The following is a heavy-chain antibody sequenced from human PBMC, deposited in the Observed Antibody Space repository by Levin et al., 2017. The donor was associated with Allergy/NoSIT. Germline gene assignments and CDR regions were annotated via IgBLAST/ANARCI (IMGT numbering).Heavy chain of an antibody. CDR3: ARDPSYSGSYPENAYYYFDY. D-gene: IGHD1-26*01. V-gene: IGHV1-2*02. CDR2: INPNSGGT. Sequence: ASVKVSCKASGYTFTGYYMHWVRQAPGQGLEWMGWINPNSGGTNYAQKFQGRVTMTRDTSISTAYMELSRLRSDDTAVYYCARDPSYSGSYPENAYYYFDYWGQGTLVTVSS. J-gene: IGHJ4*02. CDR1: GYTFTGYY.